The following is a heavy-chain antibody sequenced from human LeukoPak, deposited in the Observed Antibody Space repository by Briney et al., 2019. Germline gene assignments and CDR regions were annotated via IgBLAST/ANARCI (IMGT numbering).Heavy chain of an antibody. V-gene: IGHV3-48*02. CDR3: ARVDYFES. CDR1: GFTFSSYS. Sequence: PGGSLRLSRVGSGFTFSSYSMSWVRQAPGKGLEWLSYISSSSGTIYYADSVKGRFTISRDNAKNSLYLQMNSLTDEDTAVYYCARVDYFESWGQGTLVTVSS. J-gene: IGHJ4*02. CDR2: ISSSSGTI.